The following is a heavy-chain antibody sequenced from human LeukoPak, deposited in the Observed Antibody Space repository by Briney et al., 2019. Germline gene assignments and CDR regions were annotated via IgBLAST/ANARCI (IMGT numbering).Heavy chain of an antibody. CDR2: IYSGGST. D-gene: IGHD5-12*01. Sequence: GGSLRLSCAASGFTFSSYWMHWVRQAPGKGLEWVSIIYSGGSTYYADSVKGRFIISRDNSNNTLYLQMNSLRAEDTAVYYCARDPKPGGYSGYTLNAYWGQGTLVTVSS. V-gene: IGHV3-66*01. CDR3: ARDPKPGGYSGYTLNAY. J-gene: IGHJ4*02. CDR1: GFTFSSYW.